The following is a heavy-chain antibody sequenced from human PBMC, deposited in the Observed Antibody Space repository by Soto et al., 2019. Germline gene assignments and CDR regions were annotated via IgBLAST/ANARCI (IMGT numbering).Heavy chain of an antibody. CDR3: ARAASGIEYYYDSSGYYYYYGMDV. CDR1: GGTFSSYA. J-gene: IGHJ6*02. V-gene: IGHV1-69*13. CDR2: IIPIFGTA. D-gene: IGHD3-22*01. Sequence: GASVKVSCKASGGTFSSYAISWVRQAPGQGLEWMGGIIPIFGTANYAQKFQGRVTITADESTSTAYMELSSLRSEDTAVYYCARAASGIEYYYDSSGYYYYYGMDVWGQGTTVTVSS.